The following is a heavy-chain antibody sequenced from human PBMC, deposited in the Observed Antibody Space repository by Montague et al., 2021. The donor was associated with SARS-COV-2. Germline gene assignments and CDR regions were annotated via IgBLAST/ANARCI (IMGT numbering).Heavy chain of an antibody. CDR2: SNERGST. J-gene: IGHJ4*02. Sequence: SETLSLTCAVYGGSFSNHYWSWIRQSQGRGLEWIGVSNERGSTNYNPSLTSRVTISVDTSKNQFSLNLKPVTAADTAVYYCARGTLSVKMAVVVFLGGICYFDSWGQGTRVAVSS. V-gene: IGHV4-34*01. D-gene: IGHD3-16*01. CDR3: ARGTLSVKMAVVVFLGGICYFDS. CDR1: GGSFSNHY.